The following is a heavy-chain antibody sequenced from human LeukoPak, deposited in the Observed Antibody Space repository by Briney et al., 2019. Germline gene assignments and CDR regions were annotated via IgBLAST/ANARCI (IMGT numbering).Heavy chain of an antibody. D-gene: IGHD3-22*01. V-gene: IGHV1-8*01. CDR3: ARERYYDSSGYYPYYFDY. Sequence: ASVKVSCKASGYTFTSYDINWVRQATGQGLEWMGWMNPNSGNTGYAQKFQGRVAMTRNTSISTAYMELSSLRSEDTAVYYCARERYYDSSGYYPYYFDYWGQGTLVTVSS. J-gene: IGHJ4*02. CDR2: MNPNSGNT. CDR1: GYTFTSYD.